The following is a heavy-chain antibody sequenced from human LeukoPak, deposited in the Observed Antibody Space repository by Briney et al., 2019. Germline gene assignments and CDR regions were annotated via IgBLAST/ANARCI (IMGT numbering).Heavy chain of an antibody. CDR2: IGSSGGGI. D-gene: IGHD7-27*01. V-gene: IGHV3-23*01. J-gene: IGHJ4*02. CDR3: AIDPNWGTHS. CDR1: GFTFSTYT. Sequence: GGSLRLSCAASGFTFSTYTMYWVRHPPGKGLEWVSIIGSSGGGIHYADSVKGRFTISRDNSKNALYLQMNSLRVEDTAVYYCAIDPNWGTHSWGQGVLVTVSS.